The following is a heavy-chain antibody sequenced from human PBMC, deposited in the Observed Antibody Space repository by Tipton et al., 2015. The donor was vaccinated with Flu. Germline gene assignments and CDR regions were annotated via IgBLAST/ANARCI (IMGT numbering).Heavy chain of an antibody. CDR1: GGSFSGYY. D-gene: IGHD3-10*01. CDR2: INQSGST. Sequence: TLSLTCAVYGGSFSGYYWSWIRQPPGKGLEWIGEINQSGSTNYNPSLKSRVTISVDTSKNQFSLKLSPVTAADTAVYYCARPMVQGRKGDAFDIWGQGTMDAVSS. CDR3: ARPMVQGRKGDAFDI. J-gene: IGHJ3*02. V-gene: IGHV4-34*01.